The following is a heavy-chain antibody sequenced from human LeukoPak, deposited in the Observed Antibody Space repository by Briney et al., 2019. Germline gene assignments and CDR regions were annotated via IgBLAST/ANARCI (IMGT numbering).Heavy chain of an antibody. Sequence: GGSLRLSCAASGLIFSGSAVHWVRQASGKGLEWVGHIRTKPNNYATVYAASMKGRITISRDDSKSTSYLLMNSLKTEDTALYYCQIIAYNSGSYFESWGQGTLVTVSS. D-gene: IGHD6-19*01. CDR1: GLIFSGSA. CDR3: QIIAYNSGSYFES. V-gene: IGHV3-73*01. CDR2: IRTKPNNYAT. J-gene: IGHJ4*02.